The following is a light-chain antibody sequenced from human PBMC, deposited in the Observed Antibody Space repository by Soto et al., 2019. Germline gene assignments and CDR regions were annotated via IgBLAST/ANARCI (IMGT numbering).Light chain of an antibody. Sequence: EIVMTQSPATLSVSPGERATLSCRASQTIKRSSLAWYQQKPGQPPRLLIYGASTRATGVPARFSGRGSGTEFTLTLNNLQSEDFAVYHCQQYDKWPRTFGQGDKV. CDR2: GAS. V-gene: IGKV3-15*01. J-gene: IGKJ1*01. CDR1: QTIKRSS. CDR3: QQYDKWPRT.